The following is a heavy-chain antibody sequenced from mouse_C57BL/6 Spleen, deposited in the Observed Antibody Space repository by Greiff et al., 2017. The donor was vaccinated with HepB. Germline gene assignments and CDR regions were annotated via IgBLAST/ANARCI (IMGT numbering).Heavy chain of an antibody. D-gene: IGHD2-4*01. Sequence: DVHLVESGPGLVKPSQSLSLTCSVTGYSITSGYYWNWIRQFPGNKLEWMGYISYDGSNNYNPSLKNRISITRDTSKNQFFLKLNSVTTEDTATYYCARKGLRRGFDYWGQGTTLTVSS. CDR1: GYSITSGYY. J-gene: IGHJ2*01. CDR2: ISYDGSN. V-gene: IGHV3-6*01. CDR3: ARKGLRRGFDY.